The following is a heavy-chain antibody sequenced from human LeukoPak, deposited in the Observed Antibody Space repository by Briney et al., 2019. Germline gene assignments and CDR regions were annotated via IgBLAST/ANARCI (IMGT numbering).Heavy chain of an antibody. J-gene: IGHJ6*03. CDR1: GYTLTELS. CDR3: ATVPRPRSYYYYMDV. CDR2: FDPDEGET. V-gene: IGHV1-24*01. Sequence: ASVKVSCKVSGYTLTELSMHWVRQAPGKGLEWMGGFDPDEGETMYAQKFQGRVTMTEDTSTDTAYMELRSLRSEDTAVYYCATVPRPRSYYYYMDVWGKGTTVTVSS.